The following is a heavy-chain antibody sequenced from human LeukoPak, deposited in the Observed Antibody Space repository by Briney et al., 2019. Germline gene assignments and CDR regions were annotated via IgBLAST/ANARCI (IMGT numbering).Heavy chain of an antibody. J-gene: IGHJ4*02. V-gene: IGHV3-7*03. Sequence: ETLSLTCTVSGGSISSYYWSWVRQAPGKGLEWVANIKQDGSEKYYVDSVKGRFTISRDNAKNSLYLQVNSLRAEDTAMYYCARRYFDYWGQGTLVTVSS. CDR3: ARRYFDY. CDR1: GGSISSYY. CDR2: IKQDGSEK.